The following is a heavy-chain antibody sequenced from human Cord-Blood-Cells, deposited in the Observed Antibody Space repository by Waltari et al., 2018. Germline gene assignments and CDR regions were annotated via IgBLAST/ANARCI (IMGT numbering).Heavy chain of an antibody. J-gene: IGHJ3*02. CDR3: ARRAYDILTGYSDAFDI. CDR2: INHSGST. V-gene: IGHV4-34*01. CDR1: GGSFSGYY. Sequence: QVQLLQWGAGLLKPSETLSLTCAVYGGSFSGYYWSWIRQPPGKGLEWIGEINHSGSTNYNPSLKSRVTISVDTSKNQFSLKLSSVTAADTAVYYCARRAYDILTGYSDAFDIWGQGTMVTVSS. D-gene: IGHD3-9*01.